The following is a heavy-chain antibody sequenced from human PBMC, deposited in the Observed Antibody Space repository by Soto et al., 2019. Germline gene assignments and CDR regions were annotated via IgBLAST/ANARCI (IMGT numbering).Heavy chain of an antibody. Sequence: SETLSLTCTVSGGSISSGPSYWGWIRQPPGQGLEWVGRINHSGSTNYNPSLGSRVTISVDTSKNQFSLKLSSVTAADTAVYYCARYYDFWSGYQSRTNNYYYYGMDVWGQGTTVTVSS. CDR1: GGSISSGPSY. V-gene: IGHV4-39*07. CDR3: ARYYDFWSGYQSRTNNYYYYGMDV. D-gene: IGHD3-3*01. CDR2: INHSGST. J-gene: IGHJ6*02.